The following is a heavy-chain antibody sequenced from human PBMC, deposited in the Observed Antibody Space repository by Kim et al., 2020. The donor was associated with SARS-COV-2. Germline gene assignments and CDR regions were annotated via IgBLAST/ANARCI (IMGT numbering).Heavy chain of an antibody. V-gene: IGHV5-51*01. CDR2: IYPGDSDT. Sequence: GESLKISCKGSGYSFTSYWIGWVRQMTGKGLEWMGIIYPGDSDTRYSPSFQGQVTISADKSISTAYLQWSSLKASDTAMYYCARAPLLLWFGELLPQYFDYWGQGTLVTVSS. J-gene: IGHJ4*02. CDR1: GYSFTSYW. CDR3: ARAPLLLWFGELLPQYFDY. D-gene: IGHD3-10*01.